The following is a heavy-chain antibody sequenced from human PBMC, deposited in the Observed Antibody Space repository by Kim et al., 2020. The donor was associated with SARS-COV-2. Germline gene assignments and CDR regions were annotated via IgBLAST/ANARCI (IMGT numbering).Heavy chain of an antibody. D-gene: IGHD2-2*01. CDR2: IYYSGST. V-gene: IGHV4-39*01. CDR1: GGSISSSSYY. CDR3: ASVVPAATKSGSPFDY. J-gene: IGHJ4*02. Sequence: SETLSLTCTVSGGSISSSSYYWGWIRQPPGKGLEWIGSIYYSGSTYYNPSLKSRVTISVDTSKNQFSLKLSSVTAADTAVYYCASVVPAATKSGSPFDYWGQVTLVTVSS.